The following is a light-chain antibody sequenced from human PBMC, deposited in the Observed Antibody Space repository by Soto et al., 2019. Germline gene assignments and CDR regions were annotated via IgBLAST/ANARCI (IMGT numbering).Light chain of an antibody. CDR2: DVN. Sequence: QSALTQPASVSESFGQSITISCTGTSSDIGAYNYVSWYQQHPGKAPKLMIYDVNNRPSGVSNRFSGSKSGSTASLTISGLQAEDEANYYCSSYTSDNTLIFGGGTKLTVL. CDR1: SSDIGAYNY. V-gene: IGLV2-14*01. J-gene: IGLJ2*01. CDR3: SSYTSDNTLI.